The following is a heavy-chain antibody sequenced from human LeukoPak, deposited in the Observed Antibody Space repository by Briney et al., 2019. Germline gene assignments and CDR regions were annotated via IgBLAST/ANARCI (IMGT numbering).Heavy chain of an antibody. Sequence: ASVNVSCKTSGYTFTSHGISWVRQAPGQGLEWMGWISANNDDTKYAQRMQDRLTMTTDTSTSTAYMDLRSLSSDDTAIYYCARDWPTVIADYWGQGTLVTVSS. CDR1: GYTFTSHG. D-gene: IGHD4-11*01. CDR3: ARDWPTVIADY. J-gene: IGHJ4*02. V-gene: IGHV1-18*01. CDR2: ISANNDDT.